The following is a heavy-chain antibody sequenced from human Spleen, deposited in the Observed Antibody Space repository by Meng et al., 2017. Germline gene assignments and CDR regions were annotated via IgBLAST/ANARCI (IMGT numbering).Heavy chain of an antibody. V-gene: IGHV1-2*06. Sequence: ASVKVSCKASGYTFPDYWLHWVRRAPGQGLEWRGRINPKSGDTHYAQRFQGRVTMTGDTSISTAYMELSGLRSDDTAMYYCARGSIKGDNWFDPWGQGTLVTVSS. CDR2: INPKSGDT. CDR1: GYTFPDYW. J-gene: IGHJ5*02. D-gene: IGHD3-9*01. CDR3: ARGSIKGDNWFDP.